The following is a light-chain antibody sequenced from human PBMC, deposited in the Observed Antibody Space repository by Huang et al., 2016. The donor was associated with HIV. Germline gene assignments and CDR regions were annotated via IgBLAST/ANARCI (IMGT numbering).Light chain of an antibody. CDR3: MQGSHWPPT. CDR1: ESLVYSDGNTY. V-gene: IGKV2-30*01. Sequence: DVVMTQSPLSLPVTLGQPSSISCRSRESLVYSDGNTYLNWFQQRPGQSPRRLIYKVSIRDSGVPDRCSGSGSGTNFTLKISRVEAEDVGIYYCMQGSHWPPTFGPGTKVDFK. CDR2: KVS. J-gene: IGKJ3*01.